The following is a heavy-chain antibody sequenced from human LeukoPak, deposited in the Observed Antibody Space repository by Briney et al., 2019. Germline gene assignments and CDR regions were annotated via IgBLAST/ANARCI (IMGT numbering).Heavy chain of an antibody. CDR3: ARVPVVPAARYYYYGMDV. CDR1: GGSFSGYY. CDR2: INHSGNT. V-gene: IGHV4-34*01. D-gene: IGHD2-2*01. J-gene: IGHJ6*02. Sequence: SETLSLTCAVYGGSFSGYYWSWIRQPPGKGLEWIGEINHSGNTNYNPSLKSRVTISVDTSKNQFSLKLSSVTAADTAVYYCARVPVVPAARYYYYGMDVWGQGTTVTVSS.